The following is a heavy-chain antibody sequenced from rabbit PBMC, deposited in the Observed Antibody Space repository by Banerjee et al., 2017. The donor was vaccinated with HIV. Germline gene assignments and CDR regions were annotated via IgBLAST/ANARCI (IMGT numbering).Heavy chain of an antibody. V-gene: IGHV1S47*01. Sequence: QEQLVESGGGLVTLGGSLKLSCKASGIDFSSYGISWVRQAPGKGLEWIAYIYPDYGSTDYASWVNGRFTISLDNAQNTVFLQMTSLTAADTATYFCARGYSSGWGGTRLDLWGPGTLVTVS. CDR3: ARGYSSGWGGTRLDL. CDR2: IYPDYGST. D-gene: IGHD4-1*01. CDR1: GIDFSSYG. J-gene: IGHJ3*01.